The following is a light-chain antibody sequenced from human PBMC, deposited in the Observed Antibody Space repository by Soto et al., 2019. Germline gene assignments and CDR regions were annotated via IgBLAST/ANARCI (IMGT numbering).Light chain of an antibody. CDR3: QQYYTTPLT. J-gene: IGKJ3*01. CDR2: WAS. Sequence: DIVMTQSPDSLAVSLGERATINCKSSQSVLYSSNNKNYLAWYQQKPGQPPKLLIYWASTRESGVPDRFSGSESGTDFTLTISSLQAEDVAVYYCQQYYTTPLTFGPGTKVDIK. V-gene: IGKV4-1*01. CDR1: QSVLYSSNNKNY.